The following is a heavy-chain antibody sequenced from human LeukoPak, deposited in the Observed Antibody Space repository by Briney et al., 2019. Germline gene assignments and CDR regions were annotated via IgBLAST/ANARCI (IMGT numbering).Heavy chain of an antibody. CDR1: GGSISSGGYS. CDR3: ARDRYGDHTYFDY. CDR2: IYHSGST. Sequence: SETLSLTCAVSGGSISSGGYSWSWIRQPPGKGLEWIGYIYHSGSTNYNPSLKSRVTISVDRSKNQFSLKLSSVTAADTAVYYCARDRYGDHTYFDYWGQGTLVTVSS. D-gene: IGHD4-17*01. V-gene: IGHV4-30-2*01. J-gene: IGHJ4*02.